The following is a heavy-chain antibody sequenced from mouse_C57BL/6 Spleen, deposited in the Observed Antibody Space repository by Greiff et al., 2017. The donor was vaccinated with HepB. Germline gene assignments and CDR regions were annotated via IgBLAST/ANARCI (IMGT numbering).Heavy chain of an antibody. CDR3: ARSEYTTVYHFDY. V-gene: IGHV1-82*01. J-gene: IGHJ2*01. CDR2: IYPGDGDT. D-gene: IGHD1-1*01. Sequence: QVQLQQSGPELVKPGASVKISCKASGYAFSSSWMNWVKQRPGKGLEWIGRIYPGDGDTNYNGKFKGKATLTADKSSSTAYMQLSSLTSEDSAVYFCARSEYTTVYHFDYWGQGTTLTVSS. CDR1: GYAFSSSW.